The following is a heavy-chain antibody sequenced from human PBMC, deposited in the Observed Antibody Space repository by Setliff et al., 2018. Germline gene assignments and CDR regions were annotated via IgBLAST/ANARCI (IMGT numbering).Heavy chain of an antibody. D-gene: IGHD3-22*01. CDR2: IYWDDDK. CDR3: ARIRLGYYDSSASQGHYYYYMDV. Sequence: TLSLTCTVSGGSIRNYYWSWIRQPPGKGLEWLALIYWDDDKRYSPSLKSMLTIDKDTSKNQVVLTKTNMDPVDKATYYCARIRLGYYDSSASQGHYYYYMDVWGKGTTVTVSS. J-gene: IGHJ6*03. V-gene: IGHV2-70*01. CDR1: GGSIRNYY.